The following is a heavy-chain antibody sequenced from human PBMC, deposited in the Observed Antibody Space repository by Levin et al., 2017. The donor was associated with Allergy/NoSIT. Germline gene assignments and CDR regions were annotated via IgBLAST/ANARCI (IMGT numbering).Heavy chain of an antibody. D-gene: IGHD3-22*01. CDR1: GFTFSDYA. CDR3: AKDRADSVVADAFDI. V-gene: IGHV3-23*01. Sequence: PGESLKISCAVSGFTFSDYAMGWVRQAPGKGLEWVSSISGSAGSTFFADSVKGRFTISRDNSKNTLDLQINSLRVEDTAIYYCAKDRADSVVADAFDIWGQGTMVTVSS. J-gene: IGHJ3*02. CDR2: ISGSAGST.